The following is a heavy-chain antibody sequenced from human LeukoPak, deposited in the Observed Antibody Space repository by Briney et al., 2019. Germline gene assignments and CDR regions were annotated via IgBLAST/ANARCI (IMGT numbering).Heavy chain of an antibody. CDR2: VYSGGST. J-gene: IGHJ4*02. CDR3: ASSSGWYTYYFHY. Sequence: GGSLRLSCAASGFTVSSNQMSWVRQAPGRGLEWVSIVYSGGSTYYADSVKGRFTISRDNSKNTLYLQMNSLRPEDTAVYYCASSSGWYTYYFHYWGQGTLVTVSS. CDR1: GFTVSSNQ. D-gene: IGHD6-19*01. V-gene: IGHV3-66*02.